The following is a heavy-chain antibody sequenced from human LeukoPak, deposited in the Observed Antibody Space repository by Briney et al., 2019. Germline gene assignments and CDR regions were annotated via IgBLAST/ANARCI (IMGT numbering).Heavy chain of an antibody. CDR2: IYYSGST. D-gene: IGHD5-18*01. V-gene: IGHV4-59*01. J-gene: IGHJ4*02. Sequence: SETLSLTCTVSGGSITNYYWSWIRQPPGKGLEWIGYIYYSGSTKYKSSLKSRVTISVDTSKNQFSLKLSSVTAADTAVYYCARGWYSYGYWGQGTLVTVSS. CDR1: GGSITNYY. CDR3: ARGWYSYGY.